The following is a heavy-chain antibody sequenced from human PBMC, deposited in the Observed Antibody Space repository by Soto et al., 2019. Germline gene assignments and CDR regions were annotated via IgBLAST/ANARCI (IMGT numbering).Heavy chain of an antibody. CDR2: ISGTGGST. CDR1: GFTFNSFG. V-gene: IGHV3-23*01. Sequence: PGGSLRLSCAASGFTFNSFGMNWVRQVPGKGLEWVAAISGTGGSTFYSDSLGGRFTISRDNSKNILFLQMKSLKAGDTAVYYCAKTSSASERDSPGWWGQGTLVTVSS. CDR3: AKTSSASERDSPGW. D-gene: IGHD2-21*01. J-gene: IGHJ4*02.